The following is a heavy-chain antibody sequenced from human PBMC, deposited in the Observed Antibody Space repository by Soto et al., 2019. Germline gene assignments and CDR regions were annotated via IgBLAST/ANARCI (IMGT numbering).Heavy chain of an antibody. CDR2: INQSGST. CDR1: GGSFSGYY. V-gene: IGHV4-34*01. D-gene: IGHD6-13*01. CDR3: ASTRPGGTSRSSSSWLPNWFDP. J-gene: IGHJ5*02. Sequence: PSETLSLTCAVYGGSFSGYYWIWIRQPPGRGLEWIGEINQSGSTNYNPSLKTPVTISVDTPKNPFSLKLRSVTAADTAVYYCASTRPGGTSRSSSSWLPNWFDPWGQGTLVTVSS.